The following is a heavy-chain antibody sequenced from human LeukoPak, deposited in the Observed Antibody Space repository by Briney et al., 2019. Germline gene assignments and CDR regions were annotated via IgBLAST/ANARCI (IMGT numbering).Heavy chain of an antibody. CDR1: GFTFSSYA. V-gene: IGHV3-23*01. CDR3: AKRNYDFWSGYYRRAENHFDY. Sequence: GGSLRLSCVASGFTFSSYAMSWVRQAPGKGLEWVSAISGSGGSTYYADSVKGRFTISRDNSKNTLYLQMNGPRAEDTAIYYCAKRNYDFWSGYYRRAENHFDYWGQGTLVTVSS. J-gene: IGHJ4*02. CDR2: ISGSGGST. D-gene: IGHD3-3*01.